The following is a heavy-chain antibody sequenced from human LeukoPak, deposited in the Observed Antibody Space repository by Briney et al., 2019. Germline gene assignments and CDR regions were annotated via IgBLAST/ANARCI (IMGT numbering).Heavy chain of an antibody. J-gene: IGHJ4*02. CDR1: GGTFNNYA. D-gene: IGHD1-1*01. CDR2: IIPILGIA. CDR3: ARAGTTWPIDY. V-gene: IGHV1-69*04. Sequence: SVKVSCKASGGTFNNYAFSWVRQAPGQGLEWMGRIIPILGIANYAQKFQGRVTITADKSTSTAYMELSSLRSEDTAVYYCARAGTTWPIDYWGQGTLVTVSS.